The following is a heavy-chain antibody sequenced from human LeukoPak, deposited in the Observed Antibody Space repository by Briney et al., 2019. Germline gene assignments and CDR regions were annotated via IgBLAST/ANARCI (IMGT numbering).Heavy chain of an antibody. CDR3: AKDSRPYYYDSSGYYYEYFQH. J-gene: IGHJ1*01. D-gene: IGHD3-22*01. CDR1: GFTFSSYA. Sequence: GGSLRLSCAASGFTFSSYAMSWVRQAPGKGLEWVSAISGSGGSTYYADSVKGRFTISRDNSKNTLYLQMNSLRAEDTAVYYCAKDSRPYYYDSSGYYYEYFQHWGQGTLVTVSS. V-gene: IGHV3-23*01. CDR2: ISGSGGST.